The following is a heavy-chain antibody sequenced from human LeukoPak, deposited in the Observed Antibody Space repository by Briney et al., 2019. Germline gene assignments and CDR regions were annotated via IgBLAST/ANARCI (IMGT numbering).Heavy chain of an antibody. D-gene: IGHD1-26*01. CDR1: GFTFSNYA. CDR3: ARWGSGSYYGAFDI. CDR2: ISSNGGST. V-gene: IGHV3-64*01. Sequence: GGSLRLFCAASGFTFSNYAMHWVRQAPGKGLEYVSAISSNGGSTDYANSGKGRFTISRDNSKNTLNLQMGSLRSEDMAVYYCARWGSGSYYGAFDIWGQGTMVTVSS. J-gene: IGHJ3*02.